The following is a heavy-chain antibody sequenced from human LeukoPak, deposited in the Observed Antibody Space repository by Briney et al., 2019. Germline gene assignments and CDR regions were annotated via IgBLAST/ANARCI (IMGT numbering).Heavy chain of an antibody. CDR2: INPPSGGT. Sequence: ASVKASCKASGYTFTSYNIHWVRQAPGQGLEWMGWINPPSGGTNYAQKFQGRVTMTRDTSISTAYMELSSLTSDDTAVYFCVRGGGTAHFDYWGQGTLVTVSS. CDR3: VRGGGTAHFDY. CDR1: GYTFTSYN. D-gene: IGHD1-26*01. V-gene: IGHV1-2*02. J-gene: IGHJ4*02.